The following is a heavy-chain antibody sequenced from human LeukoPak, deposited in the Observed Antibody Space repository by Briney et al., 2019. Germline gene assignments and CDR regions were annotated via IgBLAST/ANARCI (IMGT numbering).Heavy chain of an antibody. J-gene: IGHJ4*02. D-gene: IGHD6-19*01. CDR3: ARGVAVAGREYYFDY. V-gene: IGHV3-23*01. CDR2: ISGSGGST. Sequence: GGSLRLSCAAPGFSFSSYGIHWVRQAPGKGLEWVSAISGSGGSTYYADSVKGRFTISRDNSKNSLYLQMNSLRAEDTAVYYCARGVAVAGREYYFDYWGQGTLVTVSS. CDR1: GFSFSSYG.